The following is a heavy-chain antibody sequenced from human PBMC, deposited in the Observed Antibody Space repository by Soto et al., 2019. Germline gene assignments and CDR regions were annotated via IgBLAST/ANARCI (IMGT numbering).Heavy chain of an antibody. J-gene: IGHJ4*02. CDR2: INPSGGST. Sequence: QVQLVQSGAEVKKPGASVKVSCKASGYTFTSYYMHWVRQAPGQGLEWMGIINPSGGSTSYAQKVQGRGTMTRDTSTSTVYMELRSMRSQDTAVYYCASSPQGSGYYDYWGQGTLVTVSS. CDR3: ASSPQGSGYYDY. V-gene: IGHV1-46*01. CDR1: GYTFTSYY. D-gene: IGHD2-15*01.